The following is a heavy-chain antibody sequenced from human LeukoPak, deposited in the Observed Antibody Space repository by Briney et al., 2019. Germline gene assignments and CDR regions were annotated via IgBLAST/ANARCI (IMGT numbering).Heavy chain of an antibody. D-gene: IGHD4-17*01. V-gene: IGHV3-66*04. CDR3: AKPRVDYGDYNS. CDR1: GFTFSSYS. J-gene: IGHJ3*01. Sequence: GGSLRLSCAASGFTFSSYSMNWVRQAPGKGLEWVSVIYSGGTTYYADSVKVRFTISRDNSKNTLYLQMNSLRAEDTAVYYCAKPRVDYGDYNSWGQGTMVTVSS. CDR2: IYSGGTT.